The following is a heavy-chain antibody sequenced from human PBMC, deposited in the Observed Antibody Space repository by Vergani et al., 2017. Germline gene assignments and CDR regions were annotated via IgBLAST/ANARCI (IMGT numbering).Heavy chain of an antibody. V-gene: IGHV7-4-1*02. D-gene: IGHD6-13*01. CDR1: GYTFTSYA. Sequence: QVPLVQSGSELKKPGASVKVSCKASGYTFTSYAMNWVRQAPGQGLEWMGWINTNTGNPTYAQGFTGRFVFSLDTSVSTAYLQISSLKAEDTAVYYCAREGAAAGTVYYYGMDVWGQGTTVTVSS. J-gene: IGHJ6*02. CDR2: INTNTGNP. CDR3: AREGAAAGTVYYYGMDV.